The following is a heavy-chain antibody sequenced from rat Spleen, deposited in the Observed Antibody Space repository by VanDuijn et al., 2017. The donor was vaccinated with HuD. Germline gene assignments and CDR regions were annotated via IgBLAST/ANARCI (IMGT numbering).Heavy chain of an antibody. D-gene: IGHD1-11*01. CDR2: KWSGGTT. Sequence: VQLKESGPGLVQPSQTLSLTCTVSGFSLINYNMHWVRQPTGKGLEWMGIKWSGGTTAYNSSLKSRLSISRDTSKNQVFLKMNSLQTDDTAIYFCTRSYGGYTQHWFAYWGQGTLVTVSS. V-gene: IGHV2S63*01. J-gene: IGHJ3*01. CDR3: TRSYGGYTQHWFAY. CDR1: GFSLINYN.